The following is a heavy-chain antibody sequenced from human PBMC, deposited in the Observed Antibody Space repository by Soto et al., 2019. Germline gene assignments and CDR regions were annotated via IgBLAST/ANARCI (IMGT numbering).Heavy chain of an antibody. CDR2: VYYRGRS. CDR3: VSQRTTVPTQAYFDY. CDR1: GGSVTNSSYY. Sequence: PSETLSLTCTVSGGSVTNSSYYWCWIRQSPGKGLEWIGSVYYRGRSYSKSSVKSRVTISVDTSKNRFSLSLNSVTASDTAVYFFVSQRTTVPTQAYFDYWGPGALVTVSS. D-gene: IGHD4-17*01. J-gene: IGHJ4*02. V-gene: IGHV4-39*01.